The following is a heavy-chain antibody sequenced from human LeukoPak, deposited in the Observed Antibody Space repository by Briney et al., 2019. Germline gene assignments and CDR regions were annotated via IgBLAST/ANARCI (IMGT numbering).Heavy chain of an antibody. J-gene: IGHJ3*02. CDR3: AKESWSPLTQTTVTTDDAFDI. D-gene: IGHD4-17*01. Sequence: GGSLRLSCAASGFTFSSYGMHWVRQAPGKGLEWVAFIRYDGSNKYYADSVKGRFTISRDNSKNTLYLQMNSLRAEDTAVYYCAKESWSPLTQTTVTTDDAFDIWGQGTMVTVSS. V-gene: IGHV3-30*02. CDR1: GFTFSSYG. CDR2: IRYDGSNK.